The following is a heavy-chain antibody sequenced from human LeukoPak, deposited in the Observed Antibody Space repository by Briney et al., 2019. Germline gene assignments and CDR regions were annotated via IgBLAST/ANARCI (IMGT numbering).Heavy chain of an antibody. CDR2: IIPIFGTA. Sequence: GASVKVSCKASGYTFTSYGISWVRQAPGQGLEWMGGIIPIFGTADYAQKFQGRVTITADESTSTAYMELSSLRSEDTAVYYCARRGRGSYLDYWGQGTLVTVSS. D-gene: IGHD1-26*01. CDR3: ARRGRGSYLDY. CDR1: GYTFTSYG. V-gene: IGHV1-69*13. J-gene: IGHJ4*02.